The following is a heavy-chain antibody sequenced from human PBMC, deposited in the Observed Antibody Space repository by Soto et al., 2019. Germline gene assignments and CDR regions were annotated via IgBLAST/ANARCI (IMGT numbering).Heavy chain of an antibody. D-gene: IGHD3-22*01. J-gene: IGHJ4*02. Sequence: SETLSLTCTVSGGSISSSSYYRGWIRQPPGKGLEWIGSIYYSGSTYYNPSLKSRVTISVDTSKDQFSLKLSSVTAADTAVYYCASPAGYYYDRGPFDYWGQGTLVPVSS. CDR1: GGSISSSSYY. V-gene: IGHV4-39*01. CDR2: IYYSGST. CDR3: ASPAGYYYDRGPFDY.